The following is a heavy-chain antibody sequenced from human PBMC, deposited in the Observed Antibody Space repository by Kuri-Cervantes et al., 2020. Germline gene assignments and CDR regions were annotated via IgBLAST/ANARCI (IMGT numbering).Heavy chain of an antibody. CDR2: ISYDGSNK. CDR1: GFTFSSYG. CDR3: ARGTSSGWYFDY. V-gene: IGHV3-30*03. Sequence: LSLTCAASGFTFSSYGMHWVRQAPGKGLEWVAVISYDGSNKYYADSVKGRFTISRDNAKNSLYLQMNSLRAEDTAVYYCARGTSSGWYFDYWGQGTLVTVSS. J-gene: IGHJ4*02. D-gene: IGHD6-19*01.